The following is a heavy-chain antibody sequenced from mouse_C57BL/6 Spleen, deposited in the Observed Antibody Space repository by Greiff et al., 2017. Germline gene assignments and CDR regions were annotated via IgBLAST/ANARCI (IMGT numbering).Heavy chain of an antibody. J-gene: IGHJ3*01. CDR2: ILPGSGST. CDR1: GYTFTGYW. Sequence: VQLQQSGAELMKPGASVKLSCKATGYTFTGYWIEWVKQRPGHGLEWIGEILPGSGSTNYNAKFQGKATFTADTSSNTAYMQLSSLTTEDSAIYYCARRDPAWFAYWGQGTLVTVSA. V-gene: IGHV1-9*01. D-gene: IGHD3-3*01. CDR3: ARRDPAWFAY.